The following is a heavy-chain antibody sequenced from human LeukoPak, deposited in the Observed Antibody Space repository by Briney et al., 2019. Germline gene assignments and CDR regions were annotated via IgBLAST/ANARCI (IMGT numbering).Heavy chain of an antibody. Sequence: GRSLRLSCAASGFTFSSYGMHWVRQAPGKGLEWVSSIGGSGGSTYFADSVKGRFTISRDNSKNTLYLQMNSLRAEDTAVYYCAKRRGLELLYYYYMDVWGKGTTVTVSS. J-gene: IGHJ6*03. CDR2: IGGSGGST. CDR1: GFTFSSYG. V-gene: IGHV3-23*01. D-gene: IGHD1-7*01. CDR3: AKRRGLELLYYYYMDV.